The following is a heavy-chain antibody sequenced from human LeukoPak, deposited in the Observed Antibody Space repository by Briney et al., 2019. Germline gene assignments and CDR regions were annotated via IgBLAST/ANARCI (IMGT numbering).Heavy chain of an antibody. J-gene: IGHJ3*02. CDR2: IIPIFGTA. CDR3: ARVWSGYDSTNDAFDI. Sequence: SVKVSCKASGGTFSSYAISWVRQAPGQGLEWMGGIIPIFGTANYAQKFQGRVTITADKSTSTAYMELSSLRSEDTAVYYCARVWSGYDSTNDAFDIWAKGQWSPSLQ. V-gene: IGHV1-69*06. D-gene: IGHD5-12*01. CDR1: GGTFSSYA.